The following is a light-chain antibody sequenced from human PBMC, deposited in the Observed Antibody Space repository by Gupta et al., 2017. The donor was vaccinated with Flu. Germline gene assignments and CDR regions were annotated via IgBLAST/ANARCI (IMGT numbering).Light chain of an antibody. CDR3: GTWDSSLSRV. J-gene: IGLJ3*02. Sequence: QSVLTQPPSVSAAPGQKVTISCSGSSSNIGNNYVSWYQQLPGTADKLLIYDNNKRTSGIPDRFSGSKSGTSATLGITGLQTGDEADYYCGTWDSSLSRVFGGGTKLTVL. CDR1: SSNIGNNY. CDR2: DNN. V-gene: IGLV1-51*01.